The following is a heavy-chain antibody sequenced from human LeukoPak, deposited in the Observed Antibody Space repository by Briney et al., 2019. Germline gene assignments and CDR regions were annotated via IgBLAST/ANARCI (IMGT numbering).Heavy chain of an antibody. CDR2: ISGSGGST. V-gene: IGHV3-23*01. D-gene: IGHD3-22*01. CDR3: AKDEDYYDSSGYLNWFDP. CDR1: GFTFSSYA. J-gene: IGHJ5*02. Sequence: GGSLRLSCAASGFTFSSYAMGWVRQAPGKGLEWVSAISGSGGSTYYADSVKGRFTISRDNSKNTLYLQMNSLRAEDTAVYYCAKDEDYYDSSGYLNWFDPWGQGTLVTVSS.